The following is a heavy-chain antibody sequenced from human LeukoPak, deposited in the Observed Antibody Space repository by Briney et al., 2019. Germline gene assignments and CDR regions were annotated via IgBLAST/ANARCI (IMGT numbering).Heavy chain of an antibody. J-gene: IGHJ6*03. D-gene: IGHD3-10*01. Sequence: PSETLSLTCTVSGGSIGSYYWSWIRQPPGKGLEWIGDIFYSGSANYNPSLKSRVAISVDTSNNQFSLKLDSVTAADTAVYYCAKLWFGEISVHYYMDVWGKGTTVTVSS. CDR1: GGSIGSYY. CDR2: IFYSGSA. CDR3: AKLWFGEISVHYYMDV. V-gene: IGHV4-59*08.